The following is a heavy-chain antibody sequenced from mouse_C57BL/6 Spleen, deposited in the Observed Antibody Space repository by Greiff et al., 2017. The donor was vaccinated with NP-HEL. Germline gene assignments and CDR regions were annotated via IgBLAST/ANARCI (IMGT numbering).Heavy chain of an antibody. J-gene: IGHJ2*01. D-gene: IGHD4-1*01. CDR3: ARGLGYFDY. Sequence: EVQVVESGGGLVKPGGSLKLSCAASGFTSSSYAMSWVRQTPEKRLEWVATISDGGSYTYYPDNVKGRFTISRDNAKNNLYLQMSHLKSEDTAMYYCARGLGYFDYWGQGTTLTVSS. CDR1: GFTSSSYA. CDR2: ISDGGSYT. V-gene: IGHV5-4*01.